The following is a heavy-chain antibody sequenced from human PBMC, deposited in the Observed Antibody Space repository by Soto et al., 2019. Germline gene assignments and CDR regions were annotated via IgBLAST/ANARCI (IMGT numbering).Heavy chain of an antibody. D-gene: IGHD1-1*01. V-gene: IGHV4-34*01. CDR1: VGSFSGYY. CDR2: IKHSGST. CDR3: AMENDAVDI. Sequence: QVQLQQWGAGLLKPSETLSLTCAVYVGSFSGYYWSWIRQPPGKGLEWIWEIKHSGSTNYNSSLKSRVTISVDTSKNQFSLKLSSVTAADTAVYYCAMENDAVDICRQGTMVTVSS. J-gene: IGHJ3*02.